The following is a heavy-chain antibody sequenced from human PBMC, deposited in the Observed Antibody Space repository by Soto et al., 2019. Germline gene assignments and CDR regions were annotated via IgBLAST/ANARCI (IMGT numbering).Heavy chain of an antibody. D-gene: IGHD3-22*01. CDR1: GGSVSSGSYY. CDR2: IYYSGST. Sequence: PSETLSLTCTVSGGSVSSGSYYWSWIRQPPGKGLEWIGYIYYSGSTTYNPSLKSRVTISVDTSKNQFSLKLSSVTAADTAVFYCARDFPIYDRVRGGFGYWGQGTLVTVSS. J-gene: IGHJ4*02. V-gene: IGHV4-61*01. CDR3: ARDFPIYDRVRGGFGY.